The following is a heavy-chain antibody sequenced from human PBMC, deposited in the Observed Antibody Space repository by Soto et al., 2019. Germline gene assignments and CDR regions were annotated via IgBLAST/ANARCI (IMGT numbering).Heavy chain of an antibody. CDR1: GASISSGGYY. CDR3: ARLHSSSWYVNYYYGMDV. J-gene: IGHJ6*02. V-gene: IGHV4-31*03. Sequence: SETLSLTCTVSGASISSGGYYWTWFRQHPGKGLEWIGYIYYSGSTYYNPSLKSRVTISVDTSKNQLSLKLSSVTAADTAVYYCARLHSSSWYVNYYYGMDVWGQGTTVTVSS. CDR2: IYYSGST. D-gene: IGHD6-13*01.